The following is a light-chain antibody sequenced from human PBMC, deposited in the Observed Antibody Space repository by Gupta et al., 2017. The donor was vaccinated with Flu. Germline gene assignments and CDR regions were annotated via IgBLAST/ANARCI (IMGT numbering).Light chain of an antibody. V-gene: IGKV3-20*01. Sequence: ERATLSCRASQSVSSSYFAWYQQKPGQAPRLLIYGATNRATGIPDRFSGSGAGTDFTLTIRRLEPEDSAVYYCQHFNSSPYSFGQGTKLEIK. CDR2: GAT. CDR3: QHFNSSPYS. CDR1: QSVSSSY. J-gene: IGKJ2*03.